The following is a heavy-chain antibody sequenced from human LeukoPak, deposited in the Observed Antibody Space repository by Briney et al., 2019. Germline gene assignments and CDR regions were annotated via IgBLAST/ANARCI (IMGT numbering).Heavy chain of an antibody. Sequence: SETLSLTCTVSGGSISSYYWSWIRQPAGKGLEWIGRIYTSGSTTYNPSLKSRVTMSVDTSKNQFSLKLSSVTAADTAVYYCARGGYSSSWLLYWFDPWGQGTLVTVSS. CDR2: IYTSGST. V-gene: IGHV4-4*07. CDR3: ARGGYSSSWLLYWFDP. CDR1: GGSISSYY. D-gene: IGHD6-13*01. J-gene: IGHJ5*02.